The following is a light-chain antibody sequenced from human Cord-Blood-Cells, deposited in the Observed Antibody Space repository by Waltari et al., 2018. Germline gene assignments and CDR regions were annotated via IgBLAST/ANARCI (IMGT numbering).Light chain of an antibody. J-gene: IGLJ3*02. Sequence: QSALTQPRSVSRSPGQSVTISCPGTSSAVGGSNYVSWYQQHPGKAPKLMIYDVSKRPSGVPDRFSGSKSGNTASLTISGLQAEDEADYYCCSYAGSYTWVFGGGTKLTVL. CDR1: SSAVGGSNY. CDR2: DVS. V-gene: IGLV2-11*01. CDR3: CSYAGSYTWV.